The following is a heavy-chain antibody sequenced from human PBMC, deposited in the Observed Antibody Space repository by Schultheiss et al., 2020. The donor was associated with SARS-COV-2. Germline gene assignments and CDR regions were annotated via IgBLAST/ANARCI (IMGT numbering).Heavy chain of an antibody. J-gene: IGHJ5*02. CDR3: ARSVGAYYDFWSAYYTNNWFDP. CDR2: IYHSGST. V-gene: IGHV4-38-2*02. Sequence: SETLSLTCTVSGDSISSGYWGWIRQPPGKGLEWIGSIYHSGSTYYNPSLKSRVTISVDTSKNQFSLKLSSVTAADTAVYYCARSVGAYYDFWSAYYTNNWFDPWGQGTLVTVSS. CDR1: GDSISSGY. D-gene: IGHD3-3*01.